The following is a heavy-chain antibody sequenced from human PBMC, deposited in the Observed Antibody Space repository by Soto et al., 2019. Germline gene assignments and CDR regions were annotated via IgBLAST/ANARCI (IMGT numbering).Heavy chain of an antibody. CDR2: IYWDDDK. V-gene: IGHV2-5*02. Sequence: QITLKESGPALVKPTQTLTLTCTFSGFSLSTSGVGVGWIRQPPGKALEWLAFIYWDDDKRYSPSLMSRLTITKDTSKNQVVLTMTNMDPVDTAXXXXXXXXXXXXXYWGQGTLVTVSS. CDR3: XXXXXXXXXY. J-gene: IGHJ4*02. CDR1: GFSLSTSGVG.